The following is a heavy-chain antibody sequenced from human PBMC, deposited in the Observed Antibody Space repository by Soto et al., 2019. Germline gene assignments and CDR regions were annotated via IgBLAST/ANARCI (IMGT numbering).Heavy chain of an antibody. D-gene: IGHD6-19*01. CDR2: IYSGGST. Sequence: TGGSLRLSCAASGFTVSSNYMSWVRQAPGKGLEWVSVIYSGGSTYYADSVKGGFTISRDNSKNTLYLQMNSLRAEDTAVYYCARDRIAVAGNPEYFQHRGQGTLVTVSS. J-gene: IGHJ1*01. V-gene: IGHV3-66*01. CDR1: GFTVSSNY. CDR3: ARDRIAVAGNPEYFQH.